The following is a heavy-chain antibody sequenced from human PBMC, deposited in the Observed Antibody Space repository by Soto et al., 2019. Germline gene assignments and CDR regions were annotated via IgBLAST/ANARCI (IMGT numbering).Heavy chain of an antibody. CDR3: ARHLTPNDFWSCYLYYFDY. V-gene: IGHV4-39*01. Sequence: SETLSLTCTVSGGSISSSSYYWGWIRQPPGKGLEWIGSIYYSGSTYYNPSLKSRVTISVDTSKNQFSLKLSSVTAADTAVYYCARHLTPNDFWSCYLYYFDYCGQGTLVT. D-gene: IGHD3-3*01. CDR1: GGSISSSSYY. J-gene: IGHJ4*01. CDR2: IYYSGST.